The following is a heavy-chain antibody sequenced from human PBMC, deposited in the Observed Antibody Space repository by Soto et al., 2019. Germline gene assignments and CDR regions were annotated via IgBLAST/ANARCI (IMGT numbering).Heavy chain of an antibody. V-gene: IGHV3-21*01. CDR3: ARDFGLIAAAGDAFDI. Sequence: GGSLRLSCAASGFTFSSYSMNWVRQAPGKGLEWVSSISSSSSYIYYADSVKGRFTISRDNAKNSLYLQMNSLRAEDTAVYYCARDFGLIAAAGDAFDIWGQGTMVTVS. CDR1: GFTFSSYS. CDR2: ISSSSSYI. D-gene: IGHD6-13*01. J-gene: IGHJ3*02.